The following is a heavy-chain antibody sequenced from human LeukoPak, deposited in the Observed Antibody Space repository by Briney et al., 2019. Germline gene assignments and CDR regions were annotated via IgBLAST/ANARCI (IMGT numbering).Heavy chain of an antibody. V-gene: IGHV3-66*01. CDR3: ARKTDSSGSGDY. CDR2: LFSDGNT. J-gene: IGHJ4*02. CDR1: GFTVRNNF. D-gene: IGHD3-22*01. Sequence: GGSLRLSCAASGFTVRNNFVSWVRQAPGKGLEWVSVLFSDGNTYYGDSVRGRFTISRDTSRNTLYLQMNSLRAEDTAVYYCARKTDSSGSGDYWGQGTLVTVSS.